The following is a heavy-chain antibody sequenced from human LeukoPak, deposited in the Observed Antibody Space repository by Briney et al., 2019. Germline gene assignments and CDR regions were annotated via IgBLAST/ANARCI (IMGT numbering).Heavy chain of an antibody. CDR2: INHSGST. CDR3: ARGSPNYYDSSGKESYYFDY. J-gene: IGHJ4*02. Sequence: SETLSLTCAVYGGSFSGYYWSWIRQPPGKGLEWIGEINHSGSTNYNPSLKSRVTISVDTSKNQFSLQLSSVTAADTAVYYCARGSPNYYDSSGKESYYFDYWGQGTLVTVSS. D-gene: IGHD3-22*01. CDR1: GGSFSGYY. V-gene: IGHV4-34*01.